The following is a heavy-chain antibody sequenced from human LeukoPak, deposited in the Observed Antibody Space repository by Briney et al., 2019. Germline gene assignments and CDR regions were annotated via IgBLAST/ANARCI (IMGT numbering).Heavy chain of an antibody. CDR2: INPNSGGT. CDR3: ARAGYYYDSSGYPFDY. CDR1: GYTFTGYY. V-gene: IGHV1-2*02. D-gene: IGHD3-22*01. J-gene: IGHJ4*02. Sequence: ASVKVSCKASGYTFTGYYMHWVRQAPGQGLEWMGWINPNSGGTNCAQKFQGRVTMTRDTSISTAYMELSRLRSDDTAVYYCARAGYYYDSSGYPFDYWGQGTLVTVSS.